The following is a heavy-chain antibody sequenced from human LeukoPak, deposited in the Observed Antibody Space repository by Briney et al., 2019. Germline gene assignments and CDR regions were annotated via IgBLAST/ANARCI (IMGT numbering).Heavy chain of an antibody. CDR3: AKDASTVTLHADY. Sequence: GRSLRLSCAASGFTFSSYGMHWVRQAPGKGLEWVAVIWYDGSNKYYADSVKGRFSISRDNSNNTLYLQMNSLRAEDTAVYYCAKDASTVTLHADYWGQGTLVTVSS. D-gene: IGHD4-17*01. V-gene: IGHV3-33*06. CDR2: IWYDGSNK. J-gene: IGHJ4*02. CDR1: GFTFSSYG.